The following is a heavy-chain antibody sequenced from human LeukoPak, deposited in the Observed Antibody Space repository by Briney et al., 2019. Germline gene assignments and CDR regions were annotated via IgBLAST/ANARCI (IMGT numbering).Heavy chain of an antibody. Sequence: PSETLSLTCAVYGGSFSGCYWSWIRQPPGKGLEWIEEINHSGSANYNPSLKSRVTLSIDKSKNQFSLNLNSVTAADTAVYYCARARRDSGYYKVDYWGQGTLVTVSS. D-gene: IGHD3-3*01. CDR1: GGSFSGCY. CDR3: ARARRDSGYYKVDY. J-gene: IGHJ4*02. CDR2: INHSGSA. V-gene: IGHV4-34*01.